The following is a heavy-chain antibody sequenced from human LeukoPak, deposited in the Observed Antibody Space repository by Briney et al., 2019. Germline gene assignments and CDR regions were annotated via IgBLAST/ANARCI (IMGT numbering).Heavy chain of an antibody. Sequence: PSETLSLTCAVSGGSISSSNWWSWVRQPPGKGLEWIGEIYHSGSTNYNPSLKSRVTISVDKSKNQFSLKLSSVTAADTAVYYCARASASSSYWFDPWGQGTLVTVSS. CDR2: IYHSGST. J-gene: IGHJ5*02. V-gene: IGHV4-4*02. CDR3: ARASASSSYWFDP. CDR1: GGSISSSNW. D-gene: IGHD6-6*01.